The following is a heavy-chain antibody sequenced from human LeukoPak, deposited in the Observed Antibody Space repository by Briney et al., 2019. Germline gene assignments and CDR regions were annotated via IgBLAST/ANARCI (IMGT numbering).Heavy chain of an antibody. Sequence: SETLSLTCTVSGGSTSSSDYYRGWIRQPPDEGLEWIASIRYSGNTYYNPSLKSRVTMSVDTSKNQFSLKLSSMTAADTAVYYCARERYYDSSGYQNVYFDSWGQGTLVTVSP. J-gene: IGHJ4*02. CDR3: ARERYYDSSGYQNVYFDS. D-gene: IGHD3-22*01. CDR1: GGSTSSSDYY. CDR2: IRYSGNT. V-gene: IGHV4-39*07.